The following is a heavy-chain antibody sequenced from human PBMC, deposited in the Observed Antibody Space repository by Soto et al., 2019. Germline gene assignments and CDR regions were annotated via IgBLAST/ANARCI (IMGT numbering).Heavy chain of an antibody. D-gene: IGHD3-22*01. CDR3: SRGEIVMVD. J-gene: IGHJ4*02. Sequence: QVQLQESGPGLVKPSQTLSLNCTVSGGSINRERSYWIWIRQSPGRGLEWIGYISHNGITWYNPSLQSRVSISIDKSKDHVSLELRSVTAADTAFYYCSRGEIVMVDWGQGALVTVSS. V-gene: IGHV4-31*03. CDR1: GGSINRERSY. CDR2: ISHNGIT.